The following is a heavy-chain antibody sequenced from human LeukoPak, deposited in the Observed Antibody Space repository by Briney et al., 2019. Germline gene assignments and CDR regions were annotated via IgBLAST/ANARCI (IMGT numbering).Heavy chain of an antibody. CDR2: IIPIFGTA. Sequence: SVKVSCKASGGTFSSYAISWVRQAPGQGLEWMGRIIPIFGTANCAQKFQGRVTITTDESTSTAYMELSSLRSEDTAVYYCARAISNYTAMVSDAFDIWGQGTMVTVSS. CDR3: ARAISNYTAMVSDAFDI. CDR1: GGTFSSYA. D-gene: IGHD5-18*01. J-gene: IGHJ3*02. V-gene: IGHV1-69*05.